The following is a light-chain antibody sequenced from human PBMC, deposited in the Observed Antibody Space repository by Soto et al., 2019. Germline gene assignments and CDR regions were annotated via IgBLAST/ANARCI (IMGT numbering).Light chain of an antibody. Sequence: QSALTQPASVSGSPGQSITISCTGTSSDIGAYDYVSWYQHHPGKAPKVMIYKVINRPSGVSNRFSGSRSGNTASLTISGLQAEDEADYYCSSYTRSSTYVSGTGTKVTVL. CDR1: SSDIGAYDY. V-gene: IGLV2-14*01. CDR3: SSYTRSSTYV. CDR2: KVI. J-gene: IGLJ1*01.